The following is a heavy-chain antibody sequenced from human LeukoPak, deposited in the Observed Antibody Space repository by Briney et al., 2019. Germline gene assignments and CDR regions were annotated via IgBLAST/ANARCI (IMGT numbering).Heavy chain of an antibody. J-gene: IGHJ3*02. Sequence: SETLSLTCTVSGXSISSGSDYWAWIRQPPGKGLEWIGSISYSGSTYYNPSLKSRVTIFVDTSKNQFSLRLSSVTAADTAVYYCARPFYSDILTGYYTFDIWGQGTMVTVSS. D-gene: IGHD3-9*01. CDR2: ISYSGST. V-gene: IGHV4-39*01. CDR1: GXSISSGSDY. CDR3: ARPFYSDILTGYYTFDI.